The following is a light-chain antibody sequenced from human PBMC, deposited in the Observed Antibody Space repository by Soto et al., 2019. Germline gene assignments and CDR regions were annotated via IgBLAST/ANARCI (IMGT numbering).Light chain of an antibody. Sequence: QSVLTQPASVSGSPGQSITISCTGTSSDVGSYNLVSWYQQHPGKAPKLMIYEVTRRPSGVSNRFSGSKSDNTASLTISGLQAEDDAEYYCCSYAGSNYVFGTGTKVTVL. CDR3: CSYAGSNYV. J-gene: IGLJ1*01. CDR2: EVT. V-gene: IGLV2-23*02. CDR1: SSDVGSYNL.